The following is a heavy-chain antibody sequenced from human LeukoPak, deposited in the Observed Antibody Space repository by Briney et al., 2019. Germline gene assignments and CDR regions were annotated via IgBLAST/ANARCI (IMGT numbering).Heavy chain of an antibody. V-gene: IGHV3-7*05. CDR3: AKVLSGSQDY. D-gene: IGHD1-26*01. CDR1: GFTFSNYW. CDR2: IKEDGSEK. Sequence: GGSLRLSCAASGFTFSNYWMNWVRQAPGKGLEWVANIKEDGSEKHYVDSVKGRFTISRDNAKNSLCLQMNSLRAEDTAVYYCAKVLSGSQDYWGQGTLVTVFS. J-gene: IGHJ4*02.